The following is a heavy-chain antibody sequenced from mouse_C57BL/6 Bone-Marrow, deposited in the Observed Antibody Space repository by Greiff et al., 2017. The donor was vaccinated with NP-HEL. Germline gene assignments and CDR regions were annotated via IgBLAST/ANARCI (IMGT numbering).Heavy chain of an antibody. CDR2: IYPGSGST. J-gene: IGHJ1*03. CDR3: AGGIYYGNCWDFDV. Sequence: QVQLQQPGAELVKPGASVKMSCKASGYTFTSYWITWVKQRPGQGLEWIGDIYPGSGSTNYNEKFKGKATLTVDTSSSTAYMQLSSLTSEDSAVXYCAGGIYYGNCWDFDVWGTGTTVTVAS. V-gene: IGHV1-55*01. CDR1: GYTFTSYW. D-gene: IGHD2-1*01.